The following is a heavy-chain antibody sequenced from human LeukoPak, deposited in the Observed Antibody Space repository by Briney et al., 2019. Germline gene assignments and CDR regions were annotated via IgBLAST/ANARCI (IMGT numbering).Heavy chain of an antibody. Sequence: GGSLRLSCAASGFTFSTYAMNWVRQAPGKGLEWVSGITNGGNYTFYADSVKGWFTISRYNSKNTLYLQMNSLRADDTAVYYCASGHGTTIGTFDYWGQGTLVTVSS. D-gene: IGHD2-21*02. CDR1: GFTFSTYA. CDR2: ITNGGNYT. J-gene: IGHJ4*02. CDR3: ASGHGTTIGTFDY. V-gene: IGHV3-23*01.